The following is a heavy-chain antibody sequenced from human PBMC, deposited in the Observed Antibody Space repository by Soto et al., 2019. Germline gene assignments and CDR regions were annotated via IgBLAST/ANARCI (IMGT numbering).Heavy chain of an antibody. CDR3: ARDIRRITMVRGVTAYFDY. CDR1: GYTFTSYY. D-gene: IGHD3-10*01. Sequence: ASVKVSCKASGYTFTSYYMHWVRQAPGQGLDWMGIINPSGGSTSYAQKFQGRVTMTRDTSTSTVYMELSSLRSEDTAVYYCARDIRRITMVRGVTAYFDYWGQGTLVTVSS. V-gene: IGHV1-46*01. J-gene: IGHJ4*02. CDR2: INPSGGST.